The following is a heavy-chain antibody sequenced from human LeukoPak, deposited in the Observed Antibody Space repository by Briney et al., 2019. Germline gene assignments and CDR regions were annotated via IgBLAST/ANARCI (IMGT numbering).Heavy chain of an antibody. CDR3: ASANPYSSSWYTSHYYYYYGMDV. V-gene: IGHV4-39*01. J-gene: IGHJ6*02. Sequence: PSETLSLTCTVSGGSISSSSYYWGWIRQPPGKGLEWIGSIYYSGSTYYNPSLKSRVTISADTSKNQFSLKLSSVTAADTAVYYCASANPYSSSWYTSHYYYYYGMDVWGQGTTVTVSS. D-gene: IGHD6-13*01. CDR1: GGSISSSSYY. CDR2: IYYSGST.